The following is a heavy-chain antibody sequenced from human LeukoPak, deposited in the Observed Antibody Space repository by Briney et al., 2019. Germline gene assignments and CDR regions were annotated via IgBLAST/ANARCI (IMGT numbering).Heavy chain of an antibody. CDR1: GLTLSSYW. J-gene: IGHJ4*02. V-gene: IGHV3-74*01. CDR2: VNSDGSST. Sequence: GGSLRLSCAASGLTLSSYWMHWVSQAPGKGLVWVSRVNSDGSSTRYADSVKGRFTTSRDNSKNTLYLQMHSLRAEDTAVYYCAKDRVYYFDSSGYSCDYWGQGSLVTVSS. D-gene: IGHD3-22*01. CDR3: AKDRVYYFDSSGYSCDY.